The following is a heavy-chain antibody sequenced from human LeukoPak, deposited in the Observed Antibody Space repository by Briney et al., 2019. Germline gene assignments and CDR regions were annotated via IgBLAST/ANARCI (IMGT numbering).Heavy chain of an antibody. CDR2: IYTSGST. V-gene: IGHV4-4*07. Sequence: GSLRLSCADSGFTFSNYWMSWIRQPAGKGLEWIGRIYTSGSTNYNPSLKSRVTMSVDTSKNQFSLKLSSVTAADTAVYYCARDMLWYPFDYWGQGTLVTVSS. D-gene: IGHD2-8*01. CDR1: GFTFSNYW. CDR3: ARDMLWYPFDY. J-gene: IGHJ4*02.